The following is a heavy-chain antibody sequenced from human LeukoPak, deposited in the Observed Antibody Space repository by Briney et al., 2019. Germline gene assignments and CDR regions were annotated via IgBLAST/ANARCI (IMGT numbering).Heavy chain of an antibody. CDR3: ARDLYPGIAVAGRPNFDY. V-gene: IGHV3-7*01. CDR2: IKQDGSEK. CDR1: GFTFSSYW. D-gene: IGHD6-19*01. Sequence: PGGSLRLSCAASGFTFSSYWMSWVRQAPGKGLEWVANIKQDGSEKYYVDSVKGRFTISRDNAKNSLYLQMNSLRAEDTAVYYCARDLYPGIAVAGRPNFDYWGQGTLVTVSS. J-gene: IGHJ4*02.